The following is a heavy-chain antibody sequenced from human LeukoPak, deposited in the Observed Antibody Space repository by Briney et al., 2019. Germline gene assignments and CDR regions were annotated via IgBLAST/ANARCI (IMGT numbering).Heavy chain of an antibody. D-gene: IGHD2/OR15-2a*01. CDR3: GRSACNSSVSYKVG. Sequence: PGGSMRLSCRASGTTFSTYGMHWIGQAPGKGLEWVSFIWSDGSNKYYADSVKGRFTISRDNSKNTLYLQMNSLRAEDTAVYYRGRSACNSSVSYKVGWCQGTLVTVSS. CDR2: IWSDGSNK. V-gene: IGHV3-33*01. CDR1: GTTFSTYG. J-gene: IGHJ4*02.